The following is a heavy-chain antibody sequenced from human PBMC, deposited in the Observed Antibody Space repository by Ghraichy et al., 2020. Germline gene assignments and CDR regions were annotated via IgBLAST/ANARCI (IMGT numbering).Heavy chain of an antibody. Sequence: ETLSLTCTVSGGSISSSSYYWGWIRQPPGKGLEWIGSIYYSGSTYYNPSLKSRVTISVDTSKNQFSLKLSSVTAADTAVYYCARQVTTVTTGIYWYFDLWGRGTLVTVSS. CDR1: GGSISSSSYY. D-gene: IGHD4-17*01. J-gene: IGHJ2*01. CDR2: IYYSGST. V-gene: IGHV4-39*01. CDR3: ARQVTTVTTGIYWYFDL.